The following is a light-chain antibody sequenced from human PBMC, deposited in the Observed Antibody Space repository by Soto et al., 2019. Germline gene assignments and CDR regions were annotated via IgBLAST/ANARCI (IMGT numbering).Light chain of an antibody. Sequence: QSALTQPASVSGSPGQSITISCTGTSSDVGGYNFVSWYQHHPGKAPKLMIFEVSNRPSGVSNRFSGSKSGNTASLTISGLQADDEAAYFCTSYTSSTTPLFGGGTQLTVL. CDR1: SSDVGGYNF. V-gene: IGLV2-14*01. CDR2: EVS. J-gene: IGLJ2*01. CDR3: TSYTSSTTPL.